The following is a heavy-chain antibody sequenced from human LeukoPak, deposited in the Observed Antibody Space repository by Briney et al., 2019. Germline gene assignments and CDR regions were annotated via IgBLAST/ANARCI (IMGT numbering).Heavy chain of an antibody. CDR3: AKGDYYDSSGHYLGHYGMGV. CDR2: ISGTGGTT. CDR1: GFTFRGYA. D-gene: IGHD3-22*01. J-gene: IGHJ6*02. Sequence: PRGSLRLSCAASGFTFRGYAMSWVRQAPGKGLEWVSVISGTGGTTYYADSVKGRFTISRDNSKNTLYLQMNSLRAEDTVVYYCAKGDYYDSSGHYLGHYGMGVWGQGTTVTVSS. V-gene: IGHV3-23*01.